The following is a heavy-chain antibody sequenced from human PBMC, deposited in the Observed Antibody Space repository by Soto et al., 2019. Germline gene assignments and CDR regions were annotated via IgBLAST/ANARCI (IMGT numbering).Heavy chain of an antibody. CDR3: ARDGVWFGLDY. CDR2: IKQDGSEK. Sequence: GGSLRLSCAASGFTFRSYWMSWVRQAPGKGLEWVANIKQDGSEKKYVDSVKGRFTISRDNAKNSLFLQMNSLRAEDTAVYYCARDGVWFGLDYWGQGTLVTVSS. D-gene: IGHD3-10*01. CDR1: GFTFRSYW. V-gene: IGHV3-7*01. J-gene: IGHJ4*02.